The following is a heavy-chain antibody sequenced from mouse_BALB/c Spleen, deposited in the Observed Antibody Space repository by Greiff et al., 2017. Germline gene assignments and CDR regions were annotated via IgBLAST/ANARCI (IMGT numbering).Heavy chain of an antibody. CDR2: IDPANGNT. Sequence: VQLQQYGAELVKPGASVKLSCTASGFNIKDTYMHWVKQRPEQGLEWIGRIDPANGNTKYDPKFQGKATITADTSSNTAYLQLSSLTSEDTAVYYCARDRYDEGYYFDYWGQGTTLTVSS. V-gene: IGHV14-3*02. CDR1: GFNIKDTY. D-gene: IGHD2-14*01. J-gene: IGHJ2*01. CDR3: ARDRYDEGYYFDY.